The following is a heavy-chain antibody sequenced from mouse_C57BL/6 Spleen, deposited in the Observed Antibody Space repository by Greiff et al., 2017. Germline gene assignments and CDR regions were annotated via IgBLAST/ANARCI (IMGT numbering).Heavy chain of an antibody. V-gene: IGHV14-2*01. CDR1: GFNIKDYS. CDR3: ARGTTAGY. Sequence: VQLPQSGAELVKPGASVKFSCTASGFNIKDYSMHWVQQRTEPGLEWIGRSDPEDGETKYAPNFQGKAPITADTSSNTAYLQLSSLTAEDTAVYYCARGTTAGYWGQGTTRTVSS. CDR2: SDPEDGET. J-gene: IGHJ2*01. D-gene: IGHD1-2*01.